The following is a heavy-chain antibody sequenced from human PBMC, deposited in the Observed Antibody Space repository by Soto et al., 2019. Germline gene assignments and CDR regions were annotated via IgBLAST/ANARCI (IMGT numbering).Heavy chain of an antibody. CDR2: ISATGGGT. J-gene: IGHJ5*02. Sequence: QPGGSLRLSCAASGFKFSNYAMSWVRQAPGKGLEWVSLISATGGGTYYADSVKGRFTISRDNSHNTLYLQVHSLTAEDTAVYYCAKDRRAGGNSAFYFDLWGQGAQVTVSS. V-gene: IGHV3-23*01. CDR1: GFKFSNYA. D-gene: IGHD3-16*01. CDR3: AKDRRAGGNSAFYFDL.